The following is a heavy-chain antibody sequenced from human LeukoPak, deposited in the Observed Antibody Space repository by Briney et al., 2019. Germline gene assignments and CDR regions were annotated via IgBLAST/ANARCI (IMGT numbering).Heavy chain of an antibody. J-gene: IGHJ6*02. CDR2: IYYGGST. V-gene: IGHV4-59*08. Sequence: SETLSLTCTVSGGSISSYYWSWIRQPPGKGLEWIGYIYYGGSTNYNPSLKSRVTISVDTSKNQFSLKLSSVTAADTAVYYCARHFSSRYYYDKRNGMDVWGQGTTVTVSS. CDR3: ARHFSSRYYYDKRNGMDV. D-gene: IGHD3-22*01. CDR1: GGSISSYY.